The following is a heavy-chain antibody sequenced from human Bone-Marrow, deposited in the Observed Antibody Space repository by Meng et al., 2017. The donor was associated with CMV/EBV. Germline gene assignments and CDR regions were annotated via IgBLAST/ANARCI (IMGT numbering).Heavy chain of an antibody. V-gene: IGHV3-9*01. D-gene: IGHD3-3*01. Sequence: GGSLRLSCAASGFTFDDYAMHWVRQAPGKGLEWVSGISWNSGSIGYADSVKGRFTISRDNAKNSLYLQMNSLRAEDTALYYCARGSKAFGVVIIGYFDYWGQGTLVTVSS. CDR1: GFTFDDYA. J-gene: IGHJ4*02. CDR2: ISWNSGSI. CDR3: ARGSKAFGVVIIGYFDY.